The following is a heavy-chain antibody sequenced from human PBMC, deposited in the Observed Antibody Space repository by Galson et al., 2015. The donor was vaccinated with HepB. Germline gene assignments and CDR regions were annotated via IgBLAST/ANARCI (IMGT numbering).Heavy chain of an antibody. J-gene: IGHJ3*02. Sequence: SVKVSCKASGYIFTRYYVHWVRQAPGQGLEWMGRINPTGGSTNYAQKFQGRVTMTRDTSTSTVYMELSSLTSEDTAVYYCARDPENYYDTSGLGDIRGQGTMVTVSS. D-gene: IGHD3-22*01. V-gene: IGHV1-46*01. CDR3: ARDPENYYDTSGLGDI. CDR1: GYIFTRYY. CDR2: INPTGGST.